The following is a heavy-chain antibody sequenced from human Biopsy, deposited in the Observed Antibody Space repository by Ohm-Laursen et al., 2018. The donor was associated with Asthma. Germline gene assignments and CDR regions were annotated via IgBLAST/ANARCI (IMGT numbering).Heavy chain of an antibody. CDR2: IKHDGSEK. CDR1: GLTFGDYC. V-gene: IGHV3-7*01. Sequence: SLRLSCSASGLTFGDYCVSWVRQVPGQGLEWVANIKHDGSEKNHVDSLKGRFTISRDNAKNSLYLQMNSLRAEDTAVYYCARTFHFWSPYHAEHYQLWGQGTLVTVSS. D-gene: IGHD3-3*02. CDR3: ARTFHFWSPYHAEHYQL. J-gene: IGHJ1*01.